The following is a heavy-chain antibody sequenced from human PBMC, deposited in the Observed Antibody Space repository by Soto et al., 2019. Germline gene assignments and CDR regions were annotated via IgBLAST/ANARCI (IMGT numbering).Heavy chain of an antibody. CDR3: ASPAMWGDLYCSSTSCYPPAFDY. D-gene: IGHD2-2*01. CDR2: IKQDGSEK. CDR1: GFTFSSYW. Sequence: GGSLRLSCAASGFTFSSYWMSWVRQAPGKGLEWVANIKQDGSEKYYVDSVKGRFTISRDNAKNSLYLQMNSLGAEDTAVYYCASPAMWGDLYCSSTSCYPPAFDYWGQGTLVTVSS. J-gene: IGHJ4*02. V-gene: IGHV3-7*01.